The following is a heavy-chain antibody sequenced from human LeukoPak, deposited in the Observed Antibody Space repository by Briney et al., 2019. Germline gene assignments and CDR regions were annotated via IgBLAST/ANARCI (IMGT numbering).Heavy chain of an antibody. CDR2: INHSGSS. Sequence: SETLSLTCAVYGGSFSGDYWSWIRQPPGKGLEWIGEINHSGSSNYNPSLKSRVTISVDTSKNQFSLKLSSVTAADTAVYYCARDGDYDSSGYYGGHDYWGQGTLVTVSS. D-gene: IGHD3-22*01. CDR1: GGSFSGDY. CDR3: ARDGDYDSSGYYGGHDY. V-gene: IGHV4-34*01. J-gene: IGHJ4*02.